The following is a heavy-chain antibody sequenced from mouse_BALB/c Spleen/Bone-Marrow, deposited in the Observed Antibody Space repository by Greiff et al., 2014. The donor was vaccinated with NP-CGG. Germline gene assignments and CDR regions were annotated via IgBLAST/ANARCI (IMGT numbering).Heavy chain of an antibody. CDR2: INPYNGVI. J-gene: IGHJ4*01. Sequence: VQLQQSGPELVKPGASVKISCKASGYSFTGYYMHWVKQSHVKSLEWIGRINPYNGVISYNQNFKDKASLTVDKSSSTAYMKLHSLTSEDSAVYYCARNGPYAMDYWGQGTSVTVSS. CDR1: GYSFTGYY. CDR3: ARNGPYAMDY. D-gene: IGHD3-1*01. V-gene: IGHV1-26*01.